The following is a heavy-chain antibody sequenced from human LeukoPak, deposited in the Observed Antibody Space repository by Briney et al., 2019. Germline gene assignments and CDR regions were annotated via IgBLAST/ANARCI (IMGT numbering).Heavy chain of an antibody. Sequence: GASVKVSCKASGGTFSSYAISWVRQAPGQGLEWMGWINPNSGGTNYAQKFQGRVTMTRDTSISTAYMELSRLRSDDTAVYYCAREVVGLYPWGQGTLVTVSS. CDR1: GGTFSSYA. J-gene: IGHJ5*02. CDR3: AREVVGLYP. CDR2: INPNSGGT. D-gene: IGHD2-15*01. V-gene: IGHV1-2*02.